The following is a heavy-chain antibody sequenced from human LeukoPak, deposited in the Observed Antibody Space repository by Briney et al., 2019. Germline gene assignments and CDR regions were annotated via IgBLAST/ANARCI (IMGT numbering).Heavy chain of an antibody. CDR2: IIPILGIA. CDR3: ARDLELVKGDY. D-gene: IGHD1-7*01. Sequence: ASVKVSCKASGGTFSSYAISWVRQAPGQGLEWMGRIIPILGIANYAQKFQGRVTITADKSTSTAYMELSSLRSEDTAVYYCARDLELVKGDYWGQGTLVTVSS. CDR1: GGTFSSYA. J-gene: IGHJ4*02. V-gene: IGHV1-69*04.